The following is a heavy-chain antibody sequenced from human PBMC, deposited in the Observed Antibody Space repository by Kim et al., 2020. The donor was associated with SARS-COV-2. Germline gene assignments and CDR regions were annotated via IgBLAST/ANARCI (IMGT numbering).Heavy chain of an antibody. CDR2: ISAYNGNT. V-gene: IGHV1-18*01. Sequence: ASVKVSCKASGYTFTSYGISWVRQVPGQGLEWMGWISAYNGNTNYAQKLQGRVTMTTDTSTSTAYMELRSLRSDDTAVYYCARLVSYDSSGRYYFDYWGQGTLVTVSS. D-gene: IGHD3-22*01. CDR3: ARLVSYDSSGRYYFDY. CDR1: GYTFTSYG. J-gene: IGHJ4*02.